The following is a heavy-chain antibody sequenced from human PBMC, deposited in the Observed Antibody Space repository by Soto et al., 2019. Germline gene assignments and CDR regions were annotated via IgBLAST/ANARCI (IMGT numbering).Heavy chain of an antibody. CDR1: GFTVSSNY. Sequence: GGSLRLSCAASGFTVSSNYMSWVRQAPGKGLEWVSVIYSGGSTYYADSVRGRFTISRDNSKNTLYLQMNSLRAEDTAVYYCARVDTTMAENWGQGTLVTVSS. D-gene: IGHD5-18*01. CDR2: IYSGGST. V-gene: IGHV3-66*01. CDR3: ARVDTTMAEN. J-gene: IGHJ4*02.